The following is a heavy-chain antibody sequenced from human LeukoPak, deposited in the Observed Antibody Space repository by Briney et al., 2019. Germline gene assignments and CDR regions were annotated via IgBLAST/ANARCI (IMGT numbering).Heavy chain of an antibody. CDR1: GFTFSNAW. Sequence: PGGSLRLSCAASGFTFSNAWMSWVRQAPGKGLEWVGRIKSKTDGGTTDYAAPVKGRFTISRDDSKNTLYLQMNSLKTEDTAVYYCTTENYYGSDIDAFDIWGQGTMVTVSS. CDR3: TTENYYGSDIDAFDI. V-gene: IGHV3-15*01. CDR2: IKSKTDGGTT. J-gene: IGHJ3*02. D-gene: IGHD3-10*01.